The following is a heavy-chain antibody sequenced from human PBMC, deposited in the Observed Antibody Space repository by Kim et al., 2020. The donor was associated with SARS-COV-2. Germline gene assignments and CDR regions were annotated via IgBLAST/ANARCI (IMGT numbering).Heavy chain of an antibody. CDR3: ARGLGVTLVNWFDP. D-gene: IGHD1-26*01. Sequence: SETLSLTCTVSGGSISSDDSYWSWIRQPPGKGLEWIGYIYYSGTTYYNPSLKSRVTISVDTSKNQFSLKLNSVTAADTAVYYCARGLGVTLVNWFDPWGQGTLVTLSS. J-gene: IGHJ5*02. CDR2: IYYSGTT. CDR1: GGSISSDDSY. V-gene: IGHV4-30-4*01.